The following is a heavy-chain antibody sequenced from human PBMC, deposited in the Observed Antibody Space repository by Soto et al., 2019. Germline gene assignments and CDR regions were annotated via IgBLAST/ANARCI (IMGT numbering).Heavy chain of an antibody. CDR3: ARHTPAISISDH. CDR1: GGSISSSSYY. J-gene: IGHJ4*02. CDR2: IYYSGST. Sequence: SETLSLTCTVSGGSISSSSYYWGWIRQPPGKGLEWIGSIYYSGSTYYNPSLKSRVTISVDTSKSQFSLKLSSVTAADTAVYYCARHTPAISISDHWGQGTLVTVAS. D-gene: IGHD2-15*01. V-gene: IGHV4-39*01.